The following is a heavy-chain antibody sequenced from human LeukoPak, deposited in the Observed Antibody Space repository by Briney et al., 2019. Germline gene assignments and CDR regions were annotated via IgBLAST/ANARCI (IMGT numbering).Heavy chain of an antibody. D-gene: IGHD1-1*01. CDR2: TGYRSKWYN. V-gene: IGHV6-1*01. CDR1: GESVSSNSAA. J-gene: IGHJ4*02. Sequence: SQTLSLTCALSGESVSSNSAAGNWIRQSPSRGLEWLVRTGYRSKWYNDYAVSVKSRVTINPDTSKNQFSLQLNSVTPEDTAVYYCARDRATGTTGFDYWGQGSLVTVSS. CDR3: ARDRATGTTGFDY.